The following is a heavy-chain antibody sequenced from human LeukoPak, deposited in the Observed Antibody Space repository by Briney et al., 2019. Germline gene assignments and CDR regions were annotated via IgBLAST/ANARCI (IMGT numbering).Heavy chain of an antibody. D-gene: IGHD6-19*01. Sequence: ASVKVSCKASGYTFTSYGISWVRQAPGQGLEWMGWINAGNGNTKYSQKFQGRVTITRDTSASTAYMELSSLRSEDTAVYYCAPGIAVAGGFDYWGQGTLVTVSS. CDR1: GYTFTSYG. CDR2: INAGNGNT. J-gene: IGHJ4*02. V-gene: IGHV1-3*01. CDR3: APGIAVAGGFDY.